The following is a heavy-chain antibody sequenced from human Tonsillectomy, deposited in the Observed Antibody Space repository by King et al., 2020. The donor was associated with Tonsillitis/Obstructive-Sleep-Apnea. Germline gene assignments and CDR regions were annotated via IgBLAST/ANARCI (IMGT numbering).Heavy chain of an antibody. CDR3: AREESGYCSSTSCSYFDY. Sequence: QLVQSGAEVKKPGSSVKVSCKASGVTFSSYAISWVRQAPGQGLEWMGGIIRIFGTANYAQKFQGRVTITADESTSTAYMELSSLRSEDTAVYYCAREESGYCSSTSCSYFDYWGQGTLVTVSS. CDR2: IIRIFGTA. J-gene: IGHJ4*02. D-gene: IGHD2-2*01. V-gene: IGHV1-69*01. CDR1: GVTFSSYA.